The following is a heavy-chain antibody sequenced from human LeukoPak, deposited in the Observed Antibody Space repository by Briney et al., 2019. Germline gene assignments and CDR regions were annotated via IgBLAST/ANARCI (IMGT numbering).Heavy chain of an antibody. V-gene: IGHV1-69*13. CDR2: IIPIFGTA. J-gene: IGHJ5*02. D-gene: IGHD5-24*01. CDR1: GGTFSSYA. Sequence: SVKVSCKASGGTFSSYAISWVRQAPGQGLEWMGGIIPIFGTANYAQKFQGRVTITADESTSTAYMELSSLRSEDTAVYYCARELEEGDGYNFGFDPWGQGTLVTVSS. CDR3: ARELEEGDGYNFGFDP.